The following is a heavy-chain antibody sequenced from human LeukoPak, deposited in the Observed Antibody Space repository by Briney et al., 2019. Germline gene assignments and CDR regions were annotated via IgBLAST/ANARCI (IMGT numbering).Heavy chain of an antibody. V-gene: IGHV1-69*05. D-gene: IGHD1-1*01. CDR3: ARGETILNWFDP. J-gene: IGHJ5*02. Sequence: GASVKVSCKASGGTFSSEAFIWVRQAPGQGLEWMGGIIPIFGRADYAQKFQDIVTITTDESTSTVYMELSSLRSGDTAVYYCARGETILNWFDPWGQGTLVTVSS. CDR1: GGTFSSEA. CDR2: IIPIFGRA.